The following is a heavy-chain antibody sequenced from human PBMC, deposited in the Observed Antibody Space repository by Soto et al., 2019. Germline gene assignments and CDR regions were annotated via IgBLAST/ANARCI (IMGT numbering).Heavy chain of an antibody. CDR3: ARHDSYCSGGSCYWVMEYYFDY. D-gene: IGHD2-15*01. V-gene: IGHV1-18*01. Sequence: ASVKVSCKASGYTFTSYGISWVRQAPGQGLEWMGWISAYNGNTNYAQKLQGRVTMTTDTSTSTAYMELRSLRSDDTAVYYCARHDSYCSGGSCYWVMEYYFDYWGQGTLVTVSS. CDR1: GYTFTSYG. CDR2: ISAYNGNT. J-gene: IGHJ4*02.